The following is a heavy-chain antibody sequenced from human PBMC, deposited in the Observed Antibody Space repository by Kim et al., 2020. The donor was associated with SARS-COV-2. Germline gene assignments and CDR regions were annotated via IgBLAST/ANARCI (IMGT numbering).Heavy chain of an antibody. V-gene: IGHV3-9*01. Sequence: GGSLRLSCAASGFTFDDYAMHWVRQAPGKGLEWVSGISWNSGSIGYADSVKGRFTISRDNAKNSLYLQMNSLRAEDTALYYCAKGGAKGRRYGMDVWGQGTTVTVSS. J-gene: IGHJ6*02. CDR1: GFTFDDYA. D-gene: IGHD5-12*01. CDR2: ISWNSGSI. CDR3: AKGGAKGRRYGMDV.